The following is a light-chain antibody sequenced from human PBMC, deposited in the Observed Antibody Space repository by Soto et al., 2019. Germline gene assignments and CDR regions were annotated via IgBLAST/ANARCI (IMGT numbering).Light chain of an antibody. CDR3: QHYNSFPFT. J-gene: IGKJ3*01. CDR2: DAS. Sequence: DIQMTQSPSTLSASVGDRVTITCRASQSISNWLAWCQQKPGKAPKLLIYDASILESGVPSRFSGSGSGTAFTLTISSLQPDDFATYYCQHYNSFPFTFGPGTTVDIK. V-gene: IGKV1-5*01. CDR1: QSISNW.